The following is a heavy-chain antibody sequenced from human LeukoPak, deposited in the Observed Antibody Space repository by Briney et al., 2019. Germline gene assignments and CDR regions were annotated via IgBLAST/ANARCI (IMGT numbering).Heavy chain of an antibody. D-gene: IGHD1-26*01. V-gene: IGHV5-51*01. J-gene: IGHJ4*02. CDR2: IYPGDSDT. CDR1: GYGFTSYW. Sequence: GESLKISCKGSGYGFTSYWIGWVRQMPGKGLEWMGIIYPGDSDTRYSPSFQGQVTISADKSISTAYLQWSSLKASDPAMYYCASGYGGWELLGDFDYWGQGTLVTVSS. CDR3: ASGYGGWELLGDFDY.